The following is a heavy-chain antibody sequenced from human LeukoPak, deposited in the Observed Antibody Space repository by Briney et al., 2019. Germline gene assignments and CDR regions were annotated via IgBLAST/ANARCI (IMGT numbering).Heavy chain of an antibody. J-gene: IGHJ4*02. CDR3: ARVNSGYDGSLDY. D-gene: IGHD5-12*01. CDR1: GYTFTGYY. V-gene: IGHV1-2*04. CDR2: INPNSGGT. Sequence: ASVKVSCKASGYTFTGYYMHWVRQAPGQGLEWMGWINPNSGGTNYAQKFQGWVTMTRDTSISTAYMELSRLRSDDTAVYYCARVNSGYDGSLDYWGQGTLATVSS.